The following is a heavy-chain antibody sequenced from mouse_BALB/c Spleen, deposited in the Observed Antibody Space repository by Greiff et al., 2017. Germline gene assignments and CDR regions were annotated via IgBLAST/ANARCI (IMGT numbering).Heavy chain of an antibody. CDR1: GYAFSSSW. Sequence: VQLQQSGPELVKPGASVKISCKASGYAFSSSWMNWVKQRPGQGLEWIGRIYPGDGDTNYNGKFKGKATLTADKSSSTAYMQLSSLTSVDSAVYFCARSTVVANYAMDYWGQGTSVTVSS. V-gene: IGHV1-82*01. CDR2: IYPGDGDT. J-gene: IGHJ4*01. D-gene: IGHD1-1*01. CDR3: ARSTVVANYAMDY.